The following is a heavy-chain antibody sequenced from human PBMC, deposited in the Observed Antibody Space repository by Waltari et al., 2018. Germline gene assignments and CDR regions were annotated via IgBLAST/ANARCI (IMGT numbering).Heavy chain of an antibody. J-gene: IGHJ6*02. CDR1: GFTFSRYW. V-gene: IGHV3-74*01. CDR2: INRDVSDT. CDR3: ARVARKTYSSPVPGRDYYYGMDV. Sequence: EEQLVESGGGLIQPGESLRVSCAVSGFTFSRYWMNWVRQAPGKGLVWVARINRDVSDTSYADSVKGRFTISRDNAKNTVYLQMKSLRAEDTAVYYCARVARKTYSSPVPGRDYYYGMDVWGLGTTVTVSS. D-gene: IGHD6-13*01.